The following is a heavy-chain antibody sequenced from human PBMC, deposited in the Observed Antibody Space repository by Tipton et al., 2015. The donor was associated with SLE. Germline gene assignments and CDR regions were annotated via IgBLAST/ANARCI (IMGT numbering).Heavy chain of an antibody. D-gene: IGHD6-13*01. CDR3: AAALVLNFDY. CDR2: IWYDESNE. Sequence: SLRLSCAASGFTFSNYGMHWVRQAPGKGLEWVAVIWYDESNEYYTDSVQGRFTISRDNSKNTLYLQMSSLRVEDTAVYYCAAALVLNFDYWGQGTLVTVSS. V-gene: IGHV3-33*01. J-gene: IGHJ4*02. CDR1: GFTFSNYG.